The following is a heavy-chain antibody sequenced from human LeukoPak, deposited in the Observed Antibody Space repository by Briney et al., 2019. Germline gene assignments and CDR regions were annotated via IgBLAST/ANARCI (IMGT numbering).Heavy chain of an antibody. Sequence: GGSLRLSCAASGFTFSGYWMHWVRQAPGKGLVWVSRINTDGSSTSYADSVKGRFTISRDNAKNTLYLQMNSLRAEDTAVYYCARVINYYYMDVWGKGTTVTVSS. J-gene: IGHJ6*03. CDR2: INTDGSST. D-gene: IGHD3-10*01. CDR1: GFTFSGYW. V-gene: IGHV3-74*01. CDR3: ARVINYYYMDV.